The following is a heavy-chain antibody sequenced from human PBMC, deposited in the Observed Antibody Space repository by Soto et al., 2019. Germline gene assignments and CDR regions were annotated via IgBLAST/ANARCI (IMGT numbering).Heavy chain of an antibody. Sequence: SETLSLTCTVSGGPISSYYWSWIRQPPGKGLEWIGYIYYSGSTNYNPSLKSRVTISVDTSKNQFSLKLSSVTAADTAVYYCARTNKAYYYDSSGYYYHFAFDIWGQGTMVT. CDR1: GGPISSYY. J-gene: IGHJ3*02. D-gene: IGHD3-22*01. V-gene: IGHV4-59*08. CDR3: ARTNKAYYYDSSGYYYHFAFDI. CDR2: IYYSGST.